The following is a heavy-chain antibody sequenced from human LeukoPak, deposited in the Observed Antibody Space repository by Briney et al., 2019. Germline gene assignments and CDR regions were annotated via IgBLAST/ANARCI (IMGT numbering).Heavy chain of an antibody. V-gene: IGHV1-2*02. Sequence: GASVTVSCKASGYTFTDYYIHWVRQAPGQGLEWMGWINSNRGGTNYAQKFQGRVTMTRDTSLTTAFMELSSLRSDDTAVYFCARDPGDDAFDIWGQGTMVTVSS. J-gene: IGHJ3*02. CDR3: ARDPGDDAFDI. CDR1: GYTFTDYY. D-gene: IGHD1-1*01. CDR2: INSNRGGT.